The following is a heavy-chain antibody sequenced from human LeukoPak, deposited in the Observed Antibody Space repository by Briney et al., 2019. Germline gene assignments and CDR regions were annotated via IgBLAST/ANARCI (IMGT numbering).Heavy chain of an antibody. D-gene: IGHD2-2*02. CDR1: GGSISSHY. Sequence: SETPSLTCTVSGGSISSHYWSWTRQPPGKGLEWIGYVYYSGSTNYNPSLKSRVTISVDTSKNQFSLKLSSVTAADTAVYYCARAIRAFDIWGQGTMVTVSS. V-gene: IGHV4-59*11. J-gene: IGHJ3*02. CDR3: ARAIRAFDI. CDR2: VYYSGST.